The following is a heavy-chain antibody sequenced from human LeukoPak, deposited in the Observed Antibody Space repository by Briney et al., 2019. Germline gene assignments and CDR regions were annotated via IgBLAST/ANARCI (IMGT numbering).Heavy chain of an antibody. CDR1: GGSTSTHY. D-gene: IGHD3-22*01. CDR2: IYSSETT. J-gene: IGHJ5*01. Sequence: PSETLSLTCTVSGGSTSTHYWSWVRQPPGKGLEWIGYIYSSETTNYNPSLKSRVTISIDTSNNQFSLKLSSVTAADTAVYFCARGGDSSGLFDFWGQGTLVTVSS. CDR3: ARGGDSSGLFDF. V-gene: IGHV4-59*11.